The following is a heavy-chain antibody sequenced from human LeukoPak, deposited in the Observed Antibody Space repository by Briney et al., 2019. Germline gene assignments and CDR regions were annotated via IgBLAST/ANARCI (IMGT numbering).Heavy chain of an antibody. J-gene: IGHJ4*02. D-gene: IGHD3-22*01. Sequence: SETLSLTCTVSGGSISSYYWSWIRQPPGKGLEWIGYIYYSGSTNYNPSLKSRVSISVDTSKNQFALKLSSVTAADTAVYYCATVTYDSIGYYYMNTWGQGTLVTVSS. CDR1: GGSISSYY. V-gene: IGHV4-59*01. CDR3: ATVTYDSIGYYYMNT. CDR2: IYYSGST.